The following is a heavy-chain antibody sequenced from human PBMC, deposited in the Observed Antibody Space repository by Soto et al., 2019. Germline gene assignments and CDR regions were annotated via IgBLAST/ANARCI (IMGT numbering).Heavy chain of an antibody. V-gene: IGHV4-61*01. D-gene: IGHD3-22*01. J-gene: IGHJ4*02. Sequence: PETLSLTFTVSGGSVSSVSYYWSWIRQPPGKGLEWIGYIYYSGSTKSNPSLKSRVTISVDTSKNQFSLKLSSVTAADTAVYYCARARYYYDSSGMGVFDXWGQVTLVTVSX. CDR3: ARARYYYDSSGMGVFDX. CDR1: GGSVSSVSYY. CDR2: IYYSGST.